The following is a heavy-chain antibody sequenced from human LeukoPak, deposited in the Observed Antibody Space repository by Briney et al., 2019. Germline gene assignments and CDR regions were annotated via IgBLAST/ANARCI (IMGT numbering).Heavy chain of an antibody. CDR1: GYTLTELS. CDR3: ATSPGYYYDSSGYYYL. J-gene: IGHJ5*02. CDR2: FDPEDGET. Sequence: ASVKVSCKVSGYTLTELSMHWVRQAPGKGLEWMGGFDPEDGETIYAQKFQGRVTMTEDTSTDTAYMELSSLRSEDTAVYYCATSPGYYYDSSGYYYLWGQGTLVTVSS. D-gene: IGHD3-22*01. V-gene: IGHV1-24*01.